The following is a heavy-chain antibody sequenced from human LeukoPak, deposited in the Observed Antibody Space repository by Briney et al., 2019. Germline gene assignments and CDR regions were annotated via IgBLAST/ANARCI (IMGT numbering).Heavy chain of an antibody. CDR1: AFTVSSNY. CDR2: IYSGGNT. D-gene: IGHD2-15*01. CDR3: ASLPYSAPFSFDY. V-gene: IGHV3-53*01. Sequence: GGSLRLSCAASAFTVSSNYMSWVRQAPGKGLEWVSVIYSGGNTYYADSVKGRFTISRDNSKNTLYLQMNSLRAEDTAVYYCASLPYSAPFSFDYWGQGTLVTVSS. J-gene: IGHJ4*02.